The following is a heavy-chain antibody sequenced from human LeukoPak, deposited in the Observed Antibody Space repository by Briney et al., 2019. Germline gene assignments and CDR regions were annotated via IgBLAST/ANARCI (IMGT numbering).Heavy chain of an antibody. J-gene: IGHJ1*01. CDR2: LSPNSGDT. Sequence: ASVKVSCKASGYTFTNYDINWVRQATGQEPEWMAWLSPNSGDTGFAQKFQGRLTITRDTSINTAYMELSSLRSEDTAVYYCANGSGSYYNLPEYFQHWGQGTLVTVSS. CDR3: ANGSGSYYNLPEYFQH. D-gene: IGHD3-10*01. V-gene: IGHV1-8*03. CDR1: GYTFTNYD.